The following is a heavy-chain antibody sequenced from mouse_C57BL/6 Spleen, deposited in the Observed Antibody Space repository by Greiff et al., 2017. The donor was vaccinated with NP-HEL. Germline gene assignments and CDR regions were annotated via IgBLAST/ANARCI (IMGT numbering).Heavy chain of an antibody. V-gene: IGHV1-43*01. Sequence: VQLQQSGPELVKPGASVKISCKASGYSFTGYYMHWVKQSSEKSLEWIGEINPSTGGTSYNQKFKGKATLTVDKSSSTAYMQLKSLTSEDSAVYYCARSNYGSSYWYFDVWGTGTTVTVSS. CDR1: GYSFTGYY. CDR2: INPSTGGT. D-gene: IGHD1-1*01. CDR3: ARSNYGSSYWYFDV. J-gene: IGHJ1*03.